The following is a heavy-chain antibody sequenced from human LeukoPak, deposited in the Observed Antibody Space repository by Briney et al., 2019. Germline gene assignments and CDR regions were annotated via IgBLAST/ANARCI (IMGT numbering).Heavy chain of an antibody. D-gene: IGHD4-17*01. CDR2: MKQDGSER. J-gene: IGHJ4*02. CDR1: GFTFSSYW. V-gene: IGHV3-7*01. CDR3: ASVYSGDYPI. Sequence: GGSLRLSCAASGFTFSSYWMSWVRQAPGKGLEWVAIMKQDGSERYYVDSVKGRFTISRDNAKNSLYLQMNSLRAEDTAVYYCASVYSGDYPIWGQGTLVTVSS.